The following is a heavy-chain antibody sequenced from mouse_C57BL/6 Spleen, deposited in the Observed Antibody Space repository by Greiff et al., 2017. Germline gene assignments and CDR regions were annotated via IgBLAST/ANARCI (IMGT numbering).Heavy chain of an antibody. CDR3: ARAGIYDGYYNY. V-gene: IGHV1-53*01. D-gene: IGHD2-3*01. J-gene: IGHJ2*01. CDR2: INPSNGGT. Sequence: QVQLQQPGTELVKPGASVKLSCKASGYTFTSYWMHWVKQRPGQGLEWIGNINPSNGGTNYNEKFKSKATLTVDNSSSTAYMQLSSLTSEDSAVYYCARAGIYDGYYNYWGQGTTLTVSS. CDR1: GYTFTSYW.